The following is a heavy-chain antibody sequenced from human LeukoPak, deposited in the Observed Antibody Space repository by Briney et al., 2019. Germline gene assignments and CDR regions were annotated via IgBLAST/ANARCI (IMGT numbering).Heavy chain of an antibody. CDR3: ARLTSGSYFY. CDR1: GFTFSSYA. V-gene: IGHV3-64*01. CDR2: ISGNGDTT. D-gene: IGHD1-26*01. Sequence: GGSLRLSCAASGFTFSSYAMHWVRQAPGRGLEYVSAISGNGDTTYYANSVKGRFTISRDNSKDTLYLQMGSLRPEDMAVYYCARLTSGSYFYWGQGTLVTVSS. J-gene: IGHJ4*02.